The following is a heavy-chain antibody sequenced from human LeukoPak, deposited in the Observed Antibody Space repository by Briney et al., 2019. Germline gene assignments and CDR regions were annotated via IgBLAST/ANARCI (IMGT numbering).Heavy chain of an antibody. V-gene: IGHV4-59*08. CDR1: GGSMSSYY. CDR3: ARHLEMATIIDY. CDR2: ISYSGST. D-gene: IGHD5-24*01. J-gene: IGHJ4*02. Sequence: PSETLSLTCTVSGGSMSSYYWSWIRQPPGKGLEWIGYISYSGSTNNNPSLKSRVTMSVDTSKNQFSLKLNSVTAADTAVHYCARHLEMATIIDYWGQGTLVTVSS.